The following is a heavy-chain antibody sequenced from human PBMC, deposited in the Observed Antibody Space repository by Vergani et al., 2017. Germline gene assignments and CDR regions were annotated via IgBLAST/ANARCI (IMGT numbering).Heavy chain of an antibody. D-gene: IGHD6-13*01. CDR3: AKDGIAAAGKAVYFDY. Sequence: VQLVESGGGLVQPGGSLRLSCSASGFTFSSCVLHWVRQAPGKGLEYVSAINNNGVNTYYADSVKGRFTISRDNSKNTLYLQMNSLRAEDTAVYYCAKDGIAAAGKAVYFDYWGQGTLVTVSS. J-gene: IGHJ4*02. CDR2: INNNGVNT. CDR1: GFTFSSCV. V-gene: IGHV3-64*04.